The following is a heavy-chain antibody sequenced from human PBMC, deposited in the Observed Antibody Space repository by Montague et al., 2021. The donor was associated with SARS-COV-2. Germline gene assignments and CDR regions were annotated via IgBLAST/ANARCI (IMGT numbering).Heavy chain of an antibody. J-gene: IGHJ4*02. V-gene: IGHV4-59*08. D-gene: IGHD3-22*01. CDR3: ARQSVNYYDSSGYPFDY. CDR2: IYYSGST. CDR1: GGSISSYY. Sequence: SETLSLTCTVSGGSISSYYWSWIRQPPGKGLGWIGYIYYSGSTNXNPSLKSRVTISVDTSKNQFSLKLSSVTAADTAVYYCARQSVNYYDSSGYPFDYWGQGTLVTVSS.